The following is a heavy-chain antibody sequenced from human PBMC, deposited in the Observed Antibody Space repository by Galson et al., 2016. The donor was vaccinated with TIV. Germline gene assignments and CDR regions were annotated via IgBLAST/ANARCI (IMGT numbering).Heavy chain of an antibody. V-gene: IGHV4-59*01. Sequence: SETLSLTCTVSGGSMRDSYWSWIRQTPGKGLEWIGYVYYTGGTKYNPSLKSRVAISVDTSKNQFSLGLSSVTAADTAMYYCARDIGGYDFDYWGQGTLVAVSS. J-gene: IGHJ4*02. CDR1: GGSMRDSY. CDR3: ARDIGGYDFDY. CDR2: VYYTGGT. D-gene: IGHD5-12*01.